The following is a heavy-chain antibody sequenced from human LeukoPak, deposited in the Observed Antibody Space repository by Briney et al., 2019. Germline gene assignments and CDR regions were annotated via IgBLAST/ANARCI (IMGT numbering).Heavy chain of an antibody. J-gene: IGHJ4*02. CDR1: GYSITSGYY. CDR3: ARGSSGGYDY. Sequence: SETLSLTCSVSGYSITSGYYWGWIRQPPGKGLEWIGSLYDSGSSYYNPSLTSRVTISVDTSKNQFSLKLSSVTAADTAVYYCARGSSGGYDYWGQGTLVTVSS. CDR2: LYDSGSS. D-gene: IGHD6-25*01. V-gene: IGHV4-38-2*02.